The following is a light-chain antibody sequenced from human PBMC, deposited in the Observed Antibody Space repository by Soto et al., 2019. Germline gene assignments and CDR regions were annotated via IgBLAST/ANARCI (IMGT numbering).Light chain of an antibody. Sequence: QAVVTQEPSFSVSPGATVTLTCGLSSGSVSTNNYPSWYQQTPGQAPRTLMYRTNVRSSGVPDRFSGSILGNKAALTITGTQAYDESDYYCVPCMRNCLRVFGGGTQLTVL. CDR2: RTN. V-gene: IGLV8-61*01. J-gene: IGLJ2*01. CDR1: SGSVSTNNY. CDR3: VPCMRNCLRV.